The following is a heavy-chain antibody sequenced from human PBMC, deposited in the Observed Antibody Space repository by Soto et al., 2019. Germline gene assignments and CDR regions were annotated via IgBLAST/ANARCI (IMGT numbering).Heavy chain of an antibody. CDR1: GFTFSSYA. CDR3: ARGPYYYGMDV. V-gene: IGHV3-30-3*01. CDR2: ISYDGSNK. J-gene: IGHJ6*02. Sequence: QVQLVESGGGVVQPGRSLRLSCAASGFTFSSYAMHWVRQAPGKGLEWVAVISYDGSNKYYADSVKGRFTISRDNSKNTLYLQMNSLRAEDTAVYYCARGPYYYGMDVWGQGTTVTVSS.